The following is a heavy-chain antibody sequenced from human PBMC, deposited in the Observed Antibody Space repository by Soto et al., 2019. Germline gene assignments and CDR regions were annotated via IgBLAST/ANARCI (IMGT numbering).Heavy chain of an antibody. CDR1: GGSFSGYY. CDR3: ARSPYCGGDCYRFPFDP. J-gene: IGHJ5*02. Sequence: SETLSLTCAVYGGSFSGYYWSWIRQPPGKGLEWIGEINHSGSTNYNPSLKSRVTISVDTSKNKFSRKLSYVTAADTAVYYCARSPYCGGDCYRFPFDPWGQGTLVTVSS. CDR2: INHSGST. D-gene: IGHD2-21*02. V-gene: IGHV4-34*01.